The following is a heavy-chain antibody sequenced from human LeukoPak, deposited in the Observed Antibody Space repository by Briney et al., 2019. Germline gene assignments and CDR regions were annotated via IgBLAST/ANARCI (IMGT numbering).Heavy chain of an antibody. D-gene: IGHD6-13*01. CDR1: GGSFSGYY. CDR2: INHSGST. J-gene: IGHJ6*02. V-gene: IGHV4-34*01. CDR3: ARVESIAAAGTSLTYYYYGMDV. Sequence: SETLSLTCAVYGGSFSGYYWSWIRQPPGKGLEWIGEINHSGSTNYNPSLKSRVTISVDTSKNQFSLKLSSVTAADTAVYYCARVESIAAAGTSLTYYYYGMDVWGQGTTVTVSS.